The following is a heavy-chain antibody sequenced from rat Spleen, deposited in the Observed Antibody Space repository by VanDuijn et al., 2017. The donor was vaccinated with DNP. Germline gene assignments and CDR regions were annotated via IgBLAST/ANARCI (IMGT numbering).Heavy chain of an antibody. CDR2: IGSTGANS. Sequence: EVRLVESGGGLVQPGRSLKLSCAASGFPFSNYGMAWVRPTPEKGLEWVATIGSTGANSYSRNSVEGRFTISRDNYKNTLYLEMNSLRSEDTAMYYCAPVETGYWGQGVMVTVSS. D-gene: IGHD4-2*01. V-gene: IGHV5S13*01. CDR1: GFPFSNYG. CDR3: APVETGY. J-gene: IGHJ2*01.